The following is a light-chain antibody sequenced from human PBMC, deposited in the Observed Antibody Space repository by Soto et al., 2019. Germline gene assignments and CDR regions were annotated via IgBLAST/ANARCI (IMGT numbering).Light chain of an antibody. J-gene: IGKJ2*01. V-gene: IGKV1-8*01. Sequence: AIRMTQSPSSFSASTGDRVTITCRASQGISSYLAWYQQKPGKAPKLLSYAASTLQSGVPSRFSGSGSGTDFTLTISRLQSEDFATYYCQQYYSYPPTFGQGTKLEIK. CDR3: QQYYSYPPT. CDR1: QGISSY. CDR2: AAS.